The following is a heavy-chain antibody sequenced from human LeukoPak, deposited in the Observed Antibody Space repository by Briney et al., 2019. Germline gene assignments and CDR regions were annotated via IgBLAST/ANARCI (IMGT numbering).Heavy chain of an antibody. CDR3: ASSNWNYYNY. CDR1: GFSFDNPW. V-gene: IGHV3-7*05. Sequence: GGSLRLSCEGTGFSFDNPWMNWVRQAPGKGLEWVANINQDGSEKYYVDSVKGRFTISRDNAKNSLYLQMNSLRAEDSAVCYCASSNWNYYNYWGQGTLVTVSS. D-gene: IGHD1-20*01. J-gene: IGHJ4*02. CDR2: INQDGSEK.